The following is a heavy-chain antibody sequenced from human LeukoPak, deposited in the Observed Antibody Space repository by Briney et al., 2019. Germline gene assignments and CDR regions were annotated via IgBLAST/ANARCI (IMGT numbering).Heavy chain of an antibody. D-gene: IGHD3-10*01. CDR3: AKKPAHDYYGSGSDGPFYFDY. CDR1: GFTFSGYA. V-gene: IGHV3-23*01. Sequence: GGSLRLSCAASGFTFSGYAMSWVRQAPGKGLEWVSAISGSGGSTYYADSVKGRFTISRDNSKNTLYLQMNSLRAEDTAVYYCAKKPAHDYYGSGSDGPFYFDYWGQGTLVTVSS. J-gene: IGHJ4*02. CDR2: ISGSGGST.